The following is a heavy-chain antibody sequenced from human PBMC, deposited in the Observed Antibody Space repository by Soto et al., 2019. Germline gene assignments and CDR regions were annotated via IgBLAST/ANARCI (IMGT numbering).Heavy chain of an antibody. Sequence: QVQLQESGPGLVKPSGTLSLTCAVSGASMSSSTWWSWVRQSPGKGLEWIGEIYPSGTTNYNPSLKSRVTISVDKSKKEFSLKLSSVTAADTAVYYCAIPGPGDFHYWGQGTLVTVSS. J-gene: IGHJ4*02. CDR3: AIPGPGDFHY. CDR1: GASMSSSTW. V-gene: IGHV4-4*02. CDR2: IYPSGTT.